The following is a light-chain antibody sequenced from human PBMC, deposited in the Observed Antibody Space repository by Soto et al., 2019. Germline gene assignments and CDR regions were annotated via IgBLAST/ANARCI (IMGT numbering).Light chain of an antibody. CDR3: SSYSSTDTHV. V-gene: IGLV2-14*01. CDR2: DVF. Sequence: QSVLTQPASVSGSPGQSITISCTGTSSDIGGYDYVSWYQQPPDKAPKLMIYDVFTRPAGVSNRFSGSKSGNTASLTISELQAEDEAHYYCSSYSSTDTHVFGGGTKLTVL. CDR1: SSDIGGYDY. J-gene: IGLJ2*01.